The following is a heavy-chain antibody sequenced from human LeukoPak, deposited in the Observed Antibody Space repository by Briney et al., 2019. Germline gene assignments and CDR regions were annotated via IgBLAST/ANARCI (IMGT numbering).Heavy chain of an antibody. J-gene: IGHJ6*03. CDR2: ISWDGGST. V-gene: IGHV3-43D*03. CDR1: GFTFDDYA. Sequence: GGSLRLSCAASGFTFDDYAMHWVRQAPGKGLEWVSLISWDGGSTYYADSVKGRFTISRDNSKNSLYLQMNSLRAEDTALYYCARGFLEWLYDYYYYYMDVWGKGTTVTVS. D-gene: IGHD3-3*01. CDR3: ARGFLEWLYDYYYYYMDV.